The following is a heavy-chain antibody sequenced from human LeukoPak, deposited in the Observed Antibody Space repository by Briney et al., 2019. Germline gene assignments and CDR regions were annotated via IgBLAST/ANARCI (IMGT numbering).Heavy chain of an antibody. Sequence: TSETLSLTCTVSGGSISSYYWSWIRRSPGKGLEWIGFIYYSGSTNYNPSLRSRVTISVDTSKNQFSLKLSSVTAADTAVYYCARGKQQLNYWGQGTLVTVSS. V-gene: IGHV4-59*01. CDR2: IYYSGST. CDR3: ARGKQQLNY. J-gene: IGHJ4*02. CDR1: GGSISSYY. D-gene: IGHD6-13*01.